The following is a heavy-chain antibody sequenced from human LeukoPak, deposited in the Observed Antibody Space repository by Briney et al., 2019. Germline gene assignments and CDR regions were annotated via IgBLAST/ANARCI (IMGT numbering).Heavy chain of an antibody. J-gene: IGHJ4*02. V-gene: IGHV3-30*03. Sequence: GGSLRLSCAASGFTFSSYGMHWVRQAPGKGLEWVAVISYDGSNKYYADSVKGRFTISRDNSKNTLYLQMNSLRAEDTAVYYCATSCWWYYFDYWGQGTLVTVSS. D-gene: IGHD2-2*01. CDR1: GFTFSSYG. CDR3: ATSCWWYYFDY. CDR2: ISYDGSNK.